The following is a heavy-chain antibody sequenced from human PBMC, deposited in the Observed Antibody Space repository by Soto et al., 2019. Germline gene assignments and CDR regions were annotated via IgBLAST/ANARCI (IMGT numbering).Heavy chain of an antibody. CDR3: ATNGDYYDGSGPKYSQH. Sequence: QVQLQESGPGLVKPSQTLSLTCTVSGCSISTGGYYWYWIRQHPGMGLEYIGYIYYSGSTYYNPSLKSRVTIAVETSKNQFSLKRSSVTAADTAVYYCATNGDYYDGSGPKYSQHWGQGTLVTVSS. CDR2: IYYSGST. V-gene: IGHV4-31*03. D-gene: IGHD3-22*01. J-gene: IGHJ1*01. CDR1: GCSISTGGYY.